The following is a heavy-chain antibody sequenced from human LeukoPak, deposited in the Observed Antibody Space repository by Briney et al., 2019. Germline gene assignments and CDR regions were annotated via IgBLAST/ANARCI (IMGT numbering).Heavy chain of an antibody. Sequence: SETLSLTCAVYGGSFSGYYWSWIRQPPGKGLEWIGEINHSGSTNYNPSLKSRVTISVDTSKNQFSLKLSSVTAADTAVYYCAGGPPPYCSSTSCRPRFDPWGQGTLVTVSS. D-gene: IGHD2-2*01. J-gene: IGHJ5*02. V-gene: IGHV4-34*01. CDR3: AGGPPPYCSSTSCRPRFDP. CDR1: GGSFSGYY. CDR2: INHSGST.